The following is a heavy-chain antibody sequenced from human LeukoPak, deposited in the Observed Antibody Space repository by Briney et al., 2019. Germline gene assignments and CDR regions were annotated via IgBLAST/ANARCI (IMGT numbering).Heavy chain of an antibody. CDR2: INSDGSEG. D-gene: IGHD6-13*01. CDR1: GFTFSGFW. J-gene: IGHJ6*02. CDR3: ARVGGQQLVTYYYYGMDV. V-gene: IGHV3-7*03. Sequence: PGGSLRLSCAVSGFTFSGFWMSWSRQAPGKGLEWVASINSDGSEGYCADVVKGRFTISRDNAKNSLYLQINSLRAEDTAVYYCARVGGQQLVTYYYYGMDVWGQGTTVTVSS.